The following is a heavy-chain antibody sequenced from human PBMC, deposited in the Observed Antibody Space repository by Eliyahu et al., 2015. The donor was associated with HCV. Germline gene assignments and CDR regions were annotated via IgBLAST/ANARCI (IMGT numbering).Heavy chain of an antibody. V-gene: IGHV3-30*03. CDR3: VREGEATAGVGVFDI. D-gene: IGHD6-13*01. CDR2: ISYDGTIK. J-gene: IGHJ3*02. Sequence: QVQLVESGGGVVQPGRPLRLSCAASGFTFSRYGMHWVRQAPGKGLEWVAVISYDGTIKYYADSVKGRFTISRDNSKNSLYLQMNSLKPEDTAVYYCVREGEATAGVGVFDIWGQGTMVTVSS. CDR1: GFTFSRYG.